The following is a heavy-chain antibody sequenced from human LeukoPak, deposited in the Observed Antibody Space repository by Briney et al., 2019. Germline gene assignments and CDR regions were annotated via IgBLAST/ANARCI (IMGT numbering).Heavy chain of an antibody. CDR1: GFTFSSYA. CDR2: VSGSGGST. J-gene: IGHJ4*02. Sequence: GWSLGLSCAASGFTFSSYAMSWVRQAPGKGLEWVSAVSGSGGSTYYADSVKGRSTISRDNSKNTLYLQMNSLRAEDTAVYYCAKDTAAGTWFDYWGQGTLVTVSS. CDR3: AKDTAAGTWFDY. V-gene: IGHV3-23*01. D-gene: IGHD6-13*01.